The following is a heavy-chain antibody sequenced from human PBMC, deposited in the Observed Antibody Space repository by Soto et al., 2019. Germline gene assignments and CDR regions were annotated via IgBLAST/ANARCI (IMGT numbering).Heavy chain of an antibody. J-gene: IGHJ4*02. CDR3: ERGPRTGNSFDY. CDR1: GGSFSGYY. CDR2: INHSGST. V-gene: IGHV4-34*01. Sequence: QVQLQQWGAGLLKPSETLSLTCAVYGGSFSGYYWSWIRQPPGKGLEWIGEINHSGSTNYNPSLKSRVTISVDTSKTQFCLKLSSVTAADTAVYYCERGPRTGNSFDYWGQGTLVPVSS. D-gene: IGHD3-9*01.